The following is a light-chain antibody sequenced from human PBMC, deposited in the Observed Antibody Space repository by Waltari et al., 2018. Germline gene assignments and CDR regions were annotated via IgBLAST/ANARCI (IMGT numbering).Light chain of an antibody. V-gene: IGLV2-8*01. CDR3: SSFAGSSQML. J-gene: IGLJ2*01. CDR2: EVS. CDR1: SSDVGGFDY. Sequence: QSALTQPPSASGSPGQSVTISCTGTSSDVGGFDYVSWYQQHHGKVPRLMIYEVSKRPSGVPDRFSGSKSGNTASLTVSGLQVEDEADYYCSSFAGSSQMLFGGGTKLTVL.